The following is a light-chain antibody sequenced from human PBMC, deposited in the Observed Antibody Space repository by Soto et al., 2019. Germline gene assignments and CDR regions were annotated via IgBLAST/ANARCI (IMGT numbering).Light chain of an antibody. CDR2: EVS. Sequence: QSALTQPASVSGSLGQSITISCTGTSSDVGYDYVSWYQQYPGKVPKLLIYEVSNRPSGVSNRFSGSKSGNTASLTISGLQAEDEADYYCSAYTSSSTYVFGGGTKLTVL. J-gene: IGLJ1*01. CDR1: SSDVGYDY. CDR3: SAYTSSSTYV. V-gene: IGLV2-14*01.